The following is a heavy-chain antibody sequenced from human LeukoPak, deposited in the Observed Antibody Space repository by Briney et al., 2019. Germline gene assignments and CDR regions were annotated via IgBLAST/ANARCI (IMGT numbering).Heavy chain of an antibody. CDR3: AKDGSGGGWKWFDP. Sequence: GGSLRLSCAASGFTFSSYRMHWVRQAPGKGLVWVSRINSDGSSTSYADSVKGRFTISRDSSKNTLYLQMNSLRAEDTAVYYCAKDGSGGGWKWFDPWGQGTLVTVSS. D-gene: IGHD2-15*01. CDR2: INSDGSST. V-gene: IGHV3-74*01. J-gene: IGHJ5*02. CDR1: GFTFSSYR.